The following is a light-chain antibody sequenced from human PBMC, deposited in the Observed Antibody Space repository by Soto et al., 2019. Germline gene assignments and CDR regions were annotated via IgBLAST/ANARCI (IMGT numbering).Light chain of an antibody. J-gene: IGKJ1*01. CDR2: ATS. CDR3: HQYGSSQT. Sequence: EIVLTQSPGTLSLSPGERATLSCRATQSIRRSYFAWYQQKPGQAPRLLIYATSGRATGIPDRFSGSGSGTDFTLTIDRLEPEDSAVYYCHQYGSSQTFGQGTKVEIK. CDR1: QSIRRSY. V-gene: IGKV3-20*01.